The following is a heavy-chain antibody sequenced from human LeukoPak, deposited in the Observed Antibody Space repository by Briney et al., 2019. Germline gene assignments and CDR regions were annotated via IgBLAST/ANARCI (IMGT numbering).Heavy chain of an antibody. J-gene: IGHJ4*02. D-gene: IGHD1-26*01. CDR1: GFTFNTYW. CDR3: AKSGGYGLIDY. V-gene: IGHV4-59*05. CDR2: IYSSGST. Sequence: GSLRLSCAASGFTFNTYWMSWVRQAPGKGLEWIGSIYSSGSTYYNASLQSRVTISIETSKNQISLRLNSVTAADTAIYYCAKSGGYGLIDYWGQGTLVTVSS.